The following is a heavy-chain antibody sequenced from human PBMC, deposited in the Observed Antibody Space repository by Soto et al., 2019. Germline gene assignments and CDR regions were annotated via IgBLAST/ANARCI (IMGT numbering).Heavy chain of an antibody. V-gene: IGHV4-4*07. Sequence: SETLSLTCTVSGASISGCYWSWIRKSAGKGLEWIGRIYATGTTDYNPSLKSRVMMSVDTSKKQFSLKLRSVTAADTAVYYCVRDGTKTLRDWFDPWGQGISVTVSS. D-gene: IGHD1-1*01. CDR2: IYATGTT. CDR1: GASISGCY. J-gene: IGHJ5*02. CDR3: VRDGTKTLRDWFDP.